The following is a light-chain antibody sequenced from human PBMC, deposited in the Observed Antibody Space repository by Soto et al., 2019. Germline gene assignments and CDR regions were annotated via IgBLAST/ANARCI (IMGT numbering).Light chain of an antibody. V-gene: IGLV1-47*02. Sequence: ALTQPPSASGTPGQRVTISCSGSSSNIGSNYVYWYQQLPGTAPKLLIYSNNQRPSGVPDRFSGSKSGTSASLAISGLRSEDEADYYCAAWDDSLSGYVFGTGTKVTVL. CDR2: SNN. J-gene: IGLJ1*01. CDR3: AAWDDSLSGYV. CDR1: SSNIGSNY.